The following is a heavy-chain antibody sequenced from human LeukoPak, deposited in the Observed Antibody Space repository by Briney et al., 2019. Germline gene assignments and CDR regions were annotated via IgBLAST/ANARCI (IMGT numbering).Heavy chain of an antibody. CDR2: ISSSSSYI. CDR3: AKDRYIVGAKPPHQYYFDY. CDR1: GFTFSSYS. Sequence: GGSLRLSCAASGFTFSSYSMNWVRQAPGRGLEWVSSISSSSSYIYYADSVKGRFTISRDNAKNSLYLQMNSLRAEDTAVYYCAKDRYIVGAKPPHQYYFDYWGQGTLVTVSS. D-gene: IGHD1-26*01. J-gene: IGHJ4*02. V-gene: IGHV3-21*01.